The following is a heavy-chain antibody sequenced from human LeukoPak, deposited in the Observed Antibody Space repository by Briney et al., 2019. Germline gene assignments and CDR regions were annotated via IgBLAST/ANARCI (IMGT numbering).Heavy chain of an antibody. CDR2: ISYDGSNK. Sequence: GGSLRLSCAASGFTFSSYAMHWVRQAPGKGLEWVAVISYDGSNKYYADSVKGRFTISRDNAKNSLYLQMNSLRAEDTAVYYCARRLRFLEWLSLGHQYYFDYWGQGTLVTVSS. J-gene: IGHJ4*02. CDR1: GFTFSSYA. D-gene: IGHD3-3*01. V-gene: IGHV3-30-3*01. CDR3: ARRLRFLEWLSLGHQYYFDY.